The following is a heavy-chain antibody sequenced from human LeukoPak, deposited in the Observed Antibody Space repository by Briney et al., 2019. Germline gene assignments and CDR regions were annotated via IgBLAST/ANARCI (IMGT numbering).Heavy chain of an antibody. V-gene: IGHV4-39*01. CDR1: GDSTSSDRYY. D-gene: IGHD1-26*01. CDR3: ARGRPYSGGYHLDY. CDR2: IYYSGST. J-gene: IGHJ4*02. Sequence: NPSETLSLTCTISGDSTSSDRYYGGWVRQPPGKGLEWIGNIYYSGSTYYNPSLKSRVTMSVDTSMSQFFLKLNSVTAADTAVYYCARGRPYSGGYHLDYWGQGTLVTVSP.